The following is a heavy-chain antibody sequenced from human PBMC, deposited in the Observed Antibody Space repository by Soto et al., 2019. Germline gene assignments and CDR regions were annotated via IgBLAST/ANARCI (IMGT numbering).Heavy chain of an antibody. CDR2: ISGSGGST. D-gene: IGHD2-2*02. CDR1: GFTFSSYA. CDR3: AKGSSPAAIRGHFDY. V-gene: IGHV3-23*01. J-gene: IGHJ4*02. Sequence: GGSLRLSCAASGFTFSSYAMSWVRQAPGKGLEWVSAISGSGGSTYYADSVKGRFTISRDNSKNTLYLQMNSLSAEDTAVYYCAKGSSPAAIRGHFDYWGQGTLVTVSS.